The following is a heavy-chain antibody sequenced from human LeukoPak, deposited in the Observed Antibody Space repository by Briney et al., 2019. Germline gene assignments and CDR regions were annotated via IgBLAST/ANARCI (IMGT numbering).Heavy chain of an antibody. Sequence: SETLSLTCTVSGVSISSYYWTWIRQPPGKGLEWMGYFYYSGTTKYNPSLKSRVTISGDTSKNQFSLRLSSVTAADTAVYYCARGGSHWLDYWGQGTLVTVCS. J-gene: IGHJ4*02. D-gene: IGHD1-1*01. CDR2: FYYSGTT. CDR1: GVSISSYY. V-gene: IGHV4-59*01. CDR3: ARGGSHWLDY.